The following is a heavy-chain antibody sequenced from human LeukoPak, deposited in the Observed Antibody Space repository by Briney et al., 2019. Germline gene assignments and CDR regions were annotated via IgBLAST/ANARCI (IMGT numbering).Heavy chain of an antibody. V-gene: IGHV3-7*01. CDR2: IKQDGSEK. J-gene: IGHJ3*02. CDR1: GFTFITYW. Sequence: GGSLRLSCAASGFTFITYWMSWVRQAPGKGLEWMANIKQDGSEKYYVDSVKGRFTISRDNAKNSLYLQMISLRAEDTAVYYCVRDRYDVLTGYNDAFDIWGHGTLVAVSS. CDR3: VRDRYDVLTGYNDAFDI. D-gene: IGHD3-9*01.